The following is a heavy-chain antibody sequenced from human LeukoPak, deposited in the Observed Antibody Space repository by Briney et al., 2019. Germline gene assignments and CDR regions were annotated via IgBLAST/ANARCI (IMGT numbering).Heavy chain of an antibody. CDR3: ARDGAKSYSSSWYWFDP. CDR1: GGTFISYA. D-gene: IGHD6-13*01. CDR2: IIPIFGTA. J-gene: IGHJ5*02. Sequence: SVKVSCKASGGTFISYAISWVRQAPGQGLEWMGRIIPIFGTANYAQKFQGRVTITTDESTSTAYMELSSLRSEDTAVYYSARDGAKSYSSSWYWFDPWGQGTLVTVSS. V-gene: IGHV1-69*05.